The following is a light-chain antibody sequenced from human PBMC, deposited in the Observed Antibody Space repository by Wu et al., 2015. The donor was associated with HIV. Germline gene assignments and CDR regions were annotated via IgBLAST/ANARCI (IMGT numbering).Light chain of an antibody. V-gene: IGKV3-11*01. CDR3: QQRSNWSTWT. CDR2: DAS. J-gene: IGKJ1*01. CDR1: QSVSSY. Sequence: EIVLTQSPATLSLSPGERATLSCRASQSVSSYLAWYQQKPGQAPRLLIYDASNRATGIPARFSGSGSGTDFTLTISSLEPEDFAVYYCQQRSNWSTWTFGQGTKVE.